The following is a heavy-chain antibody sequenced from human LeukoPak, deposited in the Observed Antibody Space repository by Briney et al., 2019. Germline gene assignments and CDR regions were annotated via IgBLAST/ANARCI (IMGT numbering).Heavy chain of an antibody. CDR2: TYYRSKWYN. D-gene: IGHD5-12*01. J-gene: IGHJ5*02. CDR3: ARPGYSGYDSSVDWFDP. CDR1: GDSVSSNSAA. V-gene: IGHV6-1*01. Sequence: SQTLSLTCAISGDSVSSNSAAWNWIRQSPSRGLEWLGRTYYRSKWYNDYAVSVKSRITINPDTSKNQFSLQLNSVTPEDTAVYYCARPGYSGYDSSVDWFDPWGQGTLVTVSS.